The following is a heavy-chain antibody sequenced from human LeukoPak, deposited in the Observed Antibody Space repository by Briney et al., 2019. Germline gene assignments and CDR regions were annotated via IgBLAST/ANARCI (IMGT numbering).Heavy chain of an antibody. D-gene: IGHD5-18*01. V-gene: IGHV1-69*13. J-gene: IGHJ4*02. Sequence: GASVKVSCKASGGTFSSYAISWVRQAPGQGLEWMGGIIPIFGTANYAQKFRGRVTITADESTSTAYMELSSLRSEDTAVYYCARGTDTARGYFDYWGQGTLVTVSS. CDR3: ARGTDTARGYFDY. CDR1: GGTFSSYA. CDR2: IIPIFGTA.